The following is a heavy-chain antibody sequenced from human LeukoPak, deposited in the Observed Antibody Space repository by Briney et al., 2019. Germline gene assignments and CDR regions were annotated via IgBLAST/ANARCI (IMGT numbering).Heavy chain of an antibody. Sequence: SETLSLTCTVSGGSISSGSYYWSWIRQPAGKGLEWIGRIYTSGNTMYNPSLKSRVTISIDTSKSQFSLKLTSVTAADTALYYCARGVGSSESNWFDPWGQGTLATVSS. CDR3: ARGVGSSESNWFDP. CDR2: IYTSGNT. J-gene: IGHJ5*02. V-gene: IGHV4-61*02. CDR1: GGSISSGSYY. D-gene: IGHD1-26*01.